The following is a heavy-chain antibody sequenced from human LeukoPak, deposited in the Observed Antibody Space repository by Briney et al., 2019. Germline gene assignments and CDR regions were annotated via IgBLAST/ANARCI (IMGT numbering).Heavy chain of an antibody. V-gene: IGHV3-30*03. CDR3: ARMREVVGDDMDV. D-gene: IGHD3-16*01. Sequence: GGSLRLSCAASGFTFDTYGMHWVRQAPGKGLEWVAVISHDGVDKYYADSVKGRFTISRDNSKNTVSLQVNSLRSEDTAVYYCARMREVVGDDMDVWGQGTTVTVSS. J-gene: IGHJ6*02. CDR1: GFTFDTYG. CDR2: ISHDGVDK.